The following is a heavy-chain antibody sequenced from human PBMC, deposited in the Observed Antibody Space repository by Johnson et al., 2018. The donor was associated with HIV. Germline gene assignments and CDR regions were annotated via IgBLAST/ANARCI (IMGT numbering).Heavy chain of an antibody. J-gene: IGHJ3*02. CDR3: ARKYI. CDR2: IYSSGGT. V-gene: IGHV3-23*05. CDR1: GFTFSSYA. Sequence: VQLVESGGGLVQPGGSLRLSCAASGFTFSSYAMSWVRQAPGKGLDWVSVIYSSGGTYYADSVKGRFTISRDNGRGLVYLQMHSLTAADTAVYYCARKYIWGQGTRVTVSS.